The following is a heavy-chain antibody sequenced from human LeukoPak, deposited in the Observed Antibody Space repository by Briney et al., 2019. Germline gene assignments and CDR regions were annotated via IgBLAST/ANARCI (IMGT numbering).Heavy chain of an antibody. V-gene: IGHV3-53*01. CDR2: LYSGSST. CDR1: GFTVSTNY. CDR3: ARVGDHFHWYLDL. D-gene: IGHD3-3*02. Sequence: PGGSLRLSCAAPGFTVSTNYMNWVRQAPGKGLEWVSILYSGSSTYYADSAEGRFIVSRDSSKNTLSLQMNDLRAEDTAVYYCARVGDHFHWYLDLWGRGTMVTVSS. J-gene: IGHJ2*01.